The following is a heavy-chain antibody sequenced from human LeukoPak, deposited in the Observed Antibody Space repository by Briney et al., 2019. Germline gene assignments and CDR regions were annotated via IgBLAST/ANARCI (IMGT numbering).Heavy chain of an antibody. Sequence: GGSLRLSCAASGFTFSSYGMHWVRQAPGKGLEWVAVISYDGSNKYYADSVKGRFTISRDNSKNTLYLQMNSLRAEDTAVYYCARDSGSPWGSGSSDDRPWSSWGQGTLVTVSS. CDR2: ISYDGSNK. J-gene: IGHJ4*02. V-gene: IGHV3-30*03. D-gene: IGHD3-10*01. CDR3: ARDSGSPWGSGSSDDRPWSS. CDR1: GFTFSSYG.